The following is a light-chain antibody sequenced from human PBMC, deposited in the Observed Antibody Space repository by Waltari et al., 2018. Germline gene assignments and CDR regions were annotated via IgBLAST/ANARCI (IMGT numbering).Light chain of an antibody. V-gene: IGLV4-69*01. Sequence: QLVLTQSPSASASLGASVRLTCTLTSGDSSYPIAWHQQQPEKGPRYLMKLNSDGSDIKGDGIPDRFSASSSGAERYLIISSLQSEDEADYYCQTWDTGTWVFGGGTKLTVL. CDR3: QTWDTGTWV. J-gene: IGLJ3*02. CDR1: SGDSSYP. CDR2: LNSDGSD.